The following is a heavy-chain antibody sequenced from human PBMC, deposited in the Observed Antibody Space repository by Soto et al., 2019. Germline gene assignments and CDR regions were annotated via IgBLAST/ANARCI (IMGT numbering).Heavy chain of an antibody. CDR3: ARLEGLATISYYFDF. V-gene: IGHV4-39*01. CDR1: DDSINSDKYY. CDR2: IYYRGNA. J-gene: IGHJ4*02. Sequence: PSETLSLTCSVSDDSINSDKYYWGWIRQPPGKGLEWIGSIYYRGNAYYNPSLQTRVTISLDKSKSQFSLKLNPVTAADSAVYFCARLEGLATISYYFDFGARGALVTVSS. D-gene: IGHD3-9*01.